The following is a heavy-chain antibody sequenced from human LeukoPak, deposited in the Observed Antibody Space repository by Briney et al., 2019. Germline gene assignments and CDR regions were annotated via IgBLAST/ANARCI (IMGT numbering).Heavy chain of an antibody. CDR2: ISAYNGNT. CDR3: ARGGVGGAMDGYNWFDP. Sequence: ASAKVSCKASGYTFTSYGISWVRQAPGQGLEWMGWISAYNGNTNYAQKLQGRVTMTTDTSTSTAYMELRSLRSDDTAVYYCARGGVGGAMDGYNWFDPWGQGTLVTVSS. V-gene: IGHV1-18*01. D-gene: IGHD3-16*01. J-gene: IGHJ5*02. CDR1: GYTFTSYG.